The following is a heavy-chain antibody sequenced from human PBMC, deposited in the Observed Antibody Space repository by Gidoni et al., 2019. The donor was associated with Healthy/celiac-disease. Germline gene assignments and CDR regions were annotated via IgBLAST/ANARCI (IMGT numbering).Heavy chain of an antibody. CDR1: GGSISSYY. V-gene: IGHV4-4*07. J-gene: IGHJ4*02. CDR2: IYTSGST. D-gene: IGHD3-16*01. CDR3: ARDNLGVGHYYFDY. Sequence: QVQLQESGPGLVKPSETLSLTCTVPGGSISSYYWSWIRQPAGKGLEWIGRIYTSGSTNYNPSLKSRVTMSVDTSKNQFSLKLSSVTAADTAVYYCARDNLGVGHYYFDYWGQGTLVTVSS.